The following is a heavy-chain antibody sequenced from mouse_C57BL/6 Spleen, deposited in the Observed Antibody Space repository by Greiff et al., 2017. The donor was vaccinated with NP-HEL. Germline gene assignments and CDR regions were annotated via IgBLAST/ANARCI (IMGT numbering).Heavy chain of an antibody. D-gene: IGHD2-3*01. CDR2: INPNNGGN. Sequence: EVQLQQSGPELVKPGASVKISSKASGYTFTDYYMNWVKQSHGKSLEWIGDINPNNGGNSYNQKLKGKATLTVDKSSSTAYLELRSLTSEDSAVYYCARNLPIYDGYYFDYWGQGTTLTVSS. CDR1: GYTFTDYY. J-gene: IGHJ2*01. V-gene: IGHV1-26*01. CDR3: ARNLPIYDGYYFDY.